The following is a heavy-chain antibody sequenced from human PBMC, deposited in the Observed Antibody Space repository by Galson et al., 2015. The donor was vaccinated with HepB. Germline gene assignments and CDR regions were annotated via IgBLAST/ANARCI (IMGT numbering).Heavy chain of an antibody. Sequence: SVKVSCKASGYTFTSYAMHWVRQAPGQRLEWMGWINAGNGNTKYSQKFQGRVTITRDTSASTAYMELSSLRSEDTAVYYCARSPVFWSGYYTYWGQGTLVTVSS. CDR1: GYTFTSYA. CDR3: ARSPVFWSGYYTY. CDR2: INAGNGNT. D-gene: IGHD3-3*01. J-gene: IGHJ4*02. V-gene: IGHV1-3*01.